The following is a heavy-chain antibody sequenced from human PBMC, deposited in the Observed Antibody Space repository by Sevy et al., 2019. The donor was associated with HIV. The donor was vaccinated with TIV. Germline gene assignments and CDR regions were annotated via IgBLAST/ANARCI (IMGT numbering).Heavy chain of an antibody. CDR3: ARELARDFWSGYPSYYYYGMDV. V-gene: IGHV3-48*01. D-gene: IGHD3-3*01. CDR2: ISSSSSTI. CDR1: GFTFSSYS. Sequence: GGSLRLSCAASGFTFSSYSMNWVRQAPGKGLEWVSYISSSSSTIYYAHSVKGRFTISRDNAKNSLYLQMNSLRAEDTAVYYCARELARDFWSGYPSYYYYGMDVWGQGTTVTVSS. J-gene: IGHJ6*02.